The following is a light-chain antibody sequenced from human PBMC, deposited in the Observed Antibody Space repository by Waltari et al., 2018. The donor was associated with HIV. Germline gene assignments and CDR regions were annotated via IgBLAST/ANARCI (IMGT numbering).Light chain of an antibody. CDR3: QTWDSSTGV. CDR2: QDD. Sequence: SYEVTQPPSVSVSPGQTASIPCSGDNLGDKYAFWYQQKPGQSPVLVIYQDDKRPSGIPERGSGSNSGNTATLTISGTQAMDEADYYCQTWDSSTGVFGTGTKVTVL. CDR1: NLGDKY. J-gene: IGLJ1*01. V-gene: IGLV3-1*01.